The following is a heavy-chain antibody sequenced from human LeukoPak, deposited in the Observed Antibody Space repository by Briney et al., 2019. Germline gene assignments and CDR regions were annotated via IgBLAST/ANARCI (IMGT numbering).Heavy chain of an antibody. CDR1: GFTFSTYA. CDR3: ARDRGRCYDSRDFYWGYCFDS. CDR2: ISGSGDST. Sequence: GGSLRLSCAASGFTFSTYAVSWVRQALGKGLEWVSTISGSGDSTYYADSVKGRFTISRDNSKATMYLQMSCVRVDDTAVYYCARDRGRCYDSRDFYWGYCFDSWGQALMVTVS. J-gene: IGHJ4*02. V-gene: IGHV3-23*01. D-gene: IGHD3-22*01.